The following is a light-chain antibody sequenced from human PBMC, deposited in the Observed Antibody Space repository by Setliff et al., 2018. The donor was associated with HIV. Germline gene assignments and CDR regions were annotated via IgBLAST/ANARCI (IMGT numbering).Light chain of an antibody. V-gene: IGLV2-11*01. CDR2: DVK. J-gene: IGLJ1*01. Sequence: QSALTQPRSVSGSPGQSVTISCTGTSSDVGVYNYVSWYQQHPGKAPKLMIYDVKNRPSGVSDRFSGSKSGNTASRTISGLQAEDEADYYCCSYAGSGPVCGAGTKVTV. CDR3: CSYAGSGPV. CDR1: SSDVGVYNY.